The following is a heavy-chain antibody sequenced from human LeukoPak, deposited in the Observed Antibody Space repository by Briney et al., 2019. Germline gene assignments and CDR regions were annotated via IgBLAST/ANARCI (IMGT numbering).Heavy chain of an antibody. D-gene: IGHD3-3*01. CDR1: GFTVSSNY. V-gene: IGHV3-23*01. J-gene: IGHJ4*02. Sequence: AGGSLRLSCAASGFTVSSNYMSWVRQAPGKGLEWVSAISGSGGSTYYADSVKGRFTISRDNSKNTLYLQMNSLRAEDTAVYYCAKGYDFWSGPNTYWGQGTLVTVSS. CDR2: ISGSGGST. CDR3: AKGYDFWSGPNTY.